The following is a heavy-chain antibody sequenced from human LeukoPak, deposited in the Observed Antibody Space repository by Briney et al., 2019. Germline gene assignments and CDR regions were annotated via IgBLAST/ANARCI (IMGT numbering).Heavy chain of an antibody. CDR3: ARDRYSSGNYGMDV. V-gene: IGHV1-69*13. Sequence: ASVKVSCKASGGTFSSYAISWVRQAPGQGLEWMGGIIPIFGTANYAQKFQGRATITADESTSTAYMELSSLRSEDTAVYYCARDRYSSGNYGMDVWGQGTTVTVSS. CDR2: IIPIFGTA. J-gene: IGHJ6*02. CDR1: GGTFSSYA. D-gene: IGHD6-19*01.